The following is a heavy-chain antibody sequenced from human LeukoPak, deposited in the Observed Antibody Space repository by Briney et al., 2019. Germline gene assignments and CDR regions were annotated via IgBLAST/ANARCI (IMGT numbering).Heavy chain of an antibody. CDR3: ARRAGAYSLPYDY. V-gene: IGHV3-30*02. CDR2: IRYVGINK. D-gene: IGHD4/OR15-4a*01. CDR1: GFTFSTYG. Sequence: XGSLRLSCAASGFTFSTYGMHWVRQAPGKGLEWVSFIRYVGINKYYADSVKGRFTISRDNSKNTLYLQMNSLRAEDTAVYYCARRAGAYSLPYDYWGQGTLVTVSS. J-gene: IGHJ4*02.